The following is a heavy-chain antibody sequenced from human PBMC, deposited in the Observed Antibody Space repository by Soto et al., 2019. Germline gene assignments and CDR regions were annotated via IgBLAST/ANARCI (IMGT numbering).Heavy chain of an antibody. D-gene: IGHD3-9*01. CDR2: ISSSSYT. J-gene: IGHJ5*02. V-gene: IGHV3-21*05. CDR3: ARASVALLRYFDWLGGEYNWFDP. CDR1: GFTFSTYS. Sequence: PGGSLRLSCAASGFTFSTYSMNWVRQAPGKGLEWVSYISSSSYTNYADSVKGRFTISRDNAKNSLCLQMNSLRAEDTAVYYRARASVALLRYFDWLGGEYNWFDPWGQGTLVTVSS.